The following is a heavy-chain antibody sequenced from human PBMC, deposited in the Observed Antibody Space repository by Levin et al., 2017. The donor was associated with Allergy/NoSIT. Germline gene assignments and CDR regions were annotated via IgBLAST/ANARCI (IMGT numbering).Heavy chain of an antibody. Sequence: GESLKISCTASGFTFSSYAMSWVRQAPGKGLEWVSAISGSGGSTYYADSVKGRFTISRDNSKNTLYLQMNSLRAEDTAVYYCANIVVVPAAMGPFYFDYWGQGTLVTVSS. V-gene: IGHV3-23*01. CDR3: ANIVVVPAAMGPFYFDY. D-gene: IGHD2-2*01. J-gene: IGHJ4*02. CDR1: GFTFSSYA. CDR2: ISGSGGST.